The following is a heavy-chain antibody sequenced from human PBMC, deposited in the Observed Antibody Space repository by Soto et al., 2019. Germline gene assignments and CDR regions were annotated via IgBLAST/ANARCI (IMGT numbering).Heavy chain of an antibody. J-gene: IGHJ4*02. V-gene: IGHV1-69*13. D-gene: IGHD3-22*01. Sequence: SVKVSCKASGGTFSSYAISWVRQAPGQGLEWMGGIIPIFGTANYAQKFQGRVTITADESTSTAYMELSSLRSEDTAVYYCARGTPYYDSSGYYPTYFDYWGQGTLVTVSS. CDR2: IIPIFGTA. CDR1: GGTFSSYA. CDR3: ARGTPYYDSSGYYPTYFDY.